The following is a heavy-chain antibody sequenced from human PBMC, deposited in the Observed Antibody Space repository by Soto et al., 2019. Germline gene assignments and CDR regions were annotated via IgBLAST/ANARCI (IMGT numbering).Heavy chain of an antibody. V-gene: IGHV3-15*01. CDR3: TTAPFSFITLPGTSFLIGMDV. Sequence: GRSLRLSCAASGFTLTKASMSWVRQAPGKGLEWVGHIKSNADGGATDYAAPVKGRFTVSRDDSRNTLYLQLNSLKTEDTAVYYCTTAPFSFITLPGTSFLIGMDVWGQGTTVTLSS. D-gene: IGHD3-10*01. CDR2: IKSNADGGAT. CDR1: GFTLTKAS. J-gene: IGHJ6*02.